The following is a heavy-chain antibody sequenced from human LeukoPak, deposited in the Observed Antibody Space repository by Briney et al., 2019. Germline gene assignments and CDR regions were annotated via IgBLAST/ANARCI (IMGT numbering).Heavy chain of an antibody. J-gene: IGHJ4*02. Sequence: PLGGSLRLSCAASGFTFSSHTMTWVRQAPGKGLEWVSAISNSGGSTYYADSVKGRFTISRDNSKNTLYLQMNSLKAEDTAVYYCAKGRGLVSPDDHWGQGTLVTVSS. CDR2: ISNSGGST. CDR1: GFTFSSHT. D-gene: IGHD3/OR15-3a*01. V-gene: IGHV3-23*01. CDR3: AKGRGLVSPDDH.